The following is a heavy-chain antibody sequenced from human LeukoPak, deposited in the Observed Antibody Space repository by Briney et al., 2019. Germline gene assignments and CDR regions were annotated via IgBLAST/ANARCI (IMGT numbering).Heavy chain of an antibody. D-gene: IGHD4-11*01. J-gene: IGHJ6*03. CDR2: ISSSGFTL. CDR3: ARGVPKTSYYYYYMDV. Sequence: GALRLSCAASGFTFSSYGMHWVRQAPGKGLEWVSYISSSGFTLNYADSVKGRFTISRDNAKNSLYLQMNSLRAEDTAVYYCARGVPKTSYYYYYMDVWGKGTTVTVSS. CDR1: GFTFSSYG. V-gene: IGHV3-48*01.